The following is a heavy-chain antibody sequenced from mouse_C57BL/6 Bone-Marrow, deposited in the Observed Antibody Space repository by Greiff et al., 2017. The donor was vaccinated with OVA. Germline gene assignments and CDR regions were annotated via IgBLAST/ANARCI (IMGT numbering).Heavy chain of an antibody. V-gene: IGHV14-4*01. Sequence: EVQLQQSGAELVRPGASVKLSCTASGFNIKDDYMHWVKQRPEQGLEWIGWLDPENGDTEYASKFQGKATITADTSSNTAYLQLSSLTSEDTAVYYCTTLDGYLFAYWGQGTLVTVSA. CDR2: LDPENGDT. CDR3: TTLDGYLFAY. D-gene: IGHD2-3*01. CDR1: GFNIKDDY. J-gene: IGHJ3*01.